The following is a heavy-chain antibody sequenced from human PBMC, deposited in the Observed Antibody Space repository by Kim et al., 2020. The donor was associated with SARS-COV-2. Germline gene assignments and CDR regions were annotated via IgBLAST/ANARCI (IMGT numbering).Heavy chain of an antibody. V-gene: IGHV7-4-1*02. Sequence: ASVKVSCKASGYTFTSYAMNWVRQAPGQGLEWMGWINTNTGNPTYAQGFTGRFVFSLDTSVSTVYLQISSLKAEDTAVYYCARGPNPLPAYYDFWSGYSVAVGGYFDLWGRGTLVTVSS. CDR3: ARGPNPLPAYYDFWSGYSVAVGGYFDL. CDR1: GYTFTSYA. D-gene: IGHD3-3*01. J-gene: IGHJ2*01. CDR2: INTNTGNP.